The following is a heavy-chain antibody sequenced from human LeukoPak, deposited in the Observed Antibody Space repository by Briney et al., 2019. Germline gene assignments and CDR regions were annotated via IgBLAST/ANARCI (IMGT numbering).Heavy chain of an antibody. V-gene: IGHV4-31*03. D-gene: IGHD6-13*01. Sequence: PSETLSLTCTVSGGSISSGGYYWSWIRQHPGKGLEWIGYIYYSGSTYYNPSLKSRVTISVDTSKNQFSLKLSSVTAADTAVYYCARECFLIAPTSDWFDPWGQGTLVTVSS. J-gene: IGHJ5*02. CDR2: IYYSGST. CDR3: ARECFLIAPTSDWFDP. CDR1: GGSISSGGYY.